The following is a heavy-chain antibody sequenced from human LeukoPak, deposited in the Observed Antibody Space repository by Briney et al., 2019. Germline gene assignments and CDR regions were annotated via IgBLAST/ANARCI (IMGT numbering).Heavy chain of an antibody. CDR2: ISAYNGNT. CDR1: GYTFTSYG. Sequence: ASVKVSCKASGYTFTSYGISWVRQAPGQGLEWMGWISAYNGNTNYAQKLQGRVTMTTDTSTSTAYMELRSLSSDDTAVYYCARFGQWLVIGHYYYGMDVWGQGTTVTVSS. V-gene: IGHV1-18*01. J-gene: IGHJ6*02. CDR3: ARFGQWLVIGHYYYGMDV. D-gene: IGHD6-19*01.